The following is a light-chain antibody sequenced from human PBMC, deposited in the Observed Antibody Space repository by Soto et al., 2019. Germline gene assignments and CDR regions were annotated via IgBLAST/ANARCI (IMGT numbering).Light chain of an antibody. CDR3: HQYGSSPFT. J-gene: IGKJ3*01. CDR1: QSVSSNF. CDR2: VAS. Sequence: EIVLTQSPGTLSLSPGERATLSCRASQSVSSNFLAWYQQKPGQAPRLLISVASSRATGIPDRFSGSGSGTDFTLTINRLEPEDFAVYYCHQYGSSPFTFGPGTKVDIK. V-gene: IGKV3-20*01.